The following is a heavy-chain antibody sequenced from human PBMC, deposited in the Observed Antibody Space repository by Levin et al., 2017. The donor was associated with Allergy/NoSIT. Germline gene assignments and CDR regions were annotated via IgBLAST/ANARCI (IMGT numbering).Heavy chain of an antibody. J-gene: IGHJ4*02. V-gene: IGHV3-23*01. CDR2: ISGSSGST. CDR3: AKTSPYSSSWDY. Sequence: GGSLRLSCAASGFTFSSYAMSWVRQAPGKGLEWVSAISGSSGSTYYADSVKGRFTISRDNSKNSLYLQMNSLRAEDTAVYYCAKTSPYSSSWDYWGQGTLVTVSS. D-gene: IGHD6-6*01. CDR1: GFTFSSYA.